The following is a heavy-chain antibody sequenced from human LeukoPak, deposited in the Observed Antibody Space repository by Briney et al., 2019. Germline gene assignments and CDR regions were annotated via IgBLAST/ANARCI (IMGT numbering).Heavy chain of an antibody. J-gene: IGHJ5*02. CDR3: ARGRIRCSSTSCHTFDP. Sequence: ASVKVSCTASGYTFTSYGISWVRQAPGQGLEWMGWISAYNGNTNYAQKLQGRVTMTTDTSTSTAYMELRSLRSDDTAVYYCARGRIRCSSTSCHTFDPWGQGTLVTVSS. CDR1: GYTFTSYG. V-gene: IGHV1-18*01. CDR2: ISAYNGNT. D-gene: IGHD2-2*01.